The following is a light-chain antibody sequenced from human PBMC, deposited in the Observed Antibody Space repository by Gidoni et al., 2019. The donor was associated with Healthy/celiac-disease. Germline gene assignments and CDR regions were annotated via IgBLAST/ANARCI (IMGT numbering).Light chain of an antibody. J-gene: IGKJ4*01. Sequence: DIQMTQSPSSLSASVGDRVTITCRASQSISRNLNWFQQEPGKAPKLLIYAASSLESGVPSRFSGSGSGTDFTLTISSLQPEDFATYYCQQSYSTSTFGGGTKVEVK. CDR3: QQSYSTST. CDR1: QSISRN. V-gene: IGKV1-39*01. CDR2: AAS.